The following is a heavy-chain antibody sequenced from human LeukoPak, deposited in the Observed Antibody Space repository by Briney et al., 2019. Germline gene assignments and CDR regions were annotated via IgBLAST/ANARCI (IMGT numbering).Heavy chain of an antibody. CDR1: GYTLTELS. CDR2: FDPEDGET. D-gene: IGHD6-13*01. CDR3: ATDLVGSSWYYFDY. V-gene: IGHV1-24*01. J-gene: IGHJ4*02. Sequence: ASVKVSCKVPGYTLTELSMHWVRQAPGKGLEWMGGFDPEDGETIYAQKFQGRVTMTEDTSTDTAYMELSSLRSEDTAVYYCATDLVGSSWYYFDYWGQGTLVTVSS.